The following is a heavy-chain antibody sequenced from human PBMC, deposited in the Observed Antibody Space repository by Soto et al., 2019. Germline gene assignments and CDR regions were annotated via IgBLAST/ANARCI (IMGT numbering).Heavy chain of an antibody. CDR3: ARGNHRWLQLWYFDL. CDR1: GGTLSSYA. CDR2: IIPIFGTV. V-gene: IGHV1-69*13. D-gene: IGHD5-12*01. Sequence: GASVKVSCKASGGTLSSYAISWVRQAPGLGLEWMGGIIPIFGTVNYAQKFQGRVTITADESTSTAYMELSSLRSEDSAVYYCARGNHRWLQLWYFDLWGRGTLVTVS. J-gene: IGHJ2*01.